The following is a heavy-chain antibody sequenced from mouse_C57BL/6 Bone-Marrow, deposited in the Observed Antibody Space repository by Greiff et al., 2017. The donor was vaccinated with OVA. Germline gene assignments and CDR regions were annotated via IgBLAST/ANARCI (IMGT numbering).Heavy chain of an antibody. CDR1: GYTFTNYW. Sequence: QVQLQQSGAELVRPGTSVKMSCKASGYTFTNYWIGWAKQRPGHGLEWIGDIYPGGGYTNYNEKFKGKSTLTADKSSSTAYMQFSSLTSEDSAIYYCARESYWYCDVWGTGTTVTVSS. J-gene: IGHJ1*03. V-gene: IGHV1-63*01. CDR3: ARESYWYCDV. CDR2: IYPGGGYT.